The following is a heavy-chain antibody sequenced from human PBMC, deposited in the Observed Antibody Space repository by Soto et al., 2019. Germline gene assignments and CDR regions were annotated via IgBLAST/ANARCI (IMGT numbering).Heavy chain of an antibody. CDR2: INHSGST. Sequence: SETLSLTCAVYGGSFSGYYWSWIRQPPGKGLEWIGEINHSGSTNYNPSLKSRVTISVDTSKNQFSLKLSSVTAADTAVYYCARASIAARHTLDYWGQGTLVTVYS. D-gene: IGHD6-6*01. CDR1: GGSFSGYY. J-gene: IGHJ4*02. V-gene: IGHV4-34*01. CDR3: ARASIAARHTLDY.